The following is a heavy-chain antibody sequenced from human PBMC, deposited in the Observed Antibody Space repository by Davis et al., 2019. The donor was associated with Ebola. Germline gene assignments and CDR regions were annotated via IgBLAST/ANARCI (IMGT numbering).Heavy chain of an antibody. CDR1: GGSISSSSYY. CDR3: FTDSMVRGVIY. V-gene: IGHV4-39*07. Sequence: SETLSLTCTVSGGSISSSSYYWGWIRQPPGKGLEWIGSIYYSGSTYYNPSLKSRVTISVDTSKNQFSLKLSSVTAADTAVYYCFTDSMVRGVIYWGQGTLVTVSS. J-gene: IGHJ4*02. CDR2: IYYSGST. D-gene: IGHD3-10*01.